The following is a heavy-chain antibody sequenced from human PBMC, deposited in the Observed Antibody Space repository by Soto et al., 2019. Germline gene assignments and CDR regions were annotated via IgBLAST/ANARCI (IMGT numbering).Heavy chain of an antibody. CDR1: GGSFTYYY. CDR3: ARAGDSSGYAQP. CDR2: ISHSGST. V-gene: IGHV4-34*01. D-gene: IGHD3-22*01. Sequence: QVQLQQWGAGLLKPSETLSLTCAVYGGSFTYYYLTWIRQPPGKGLEWIGEISHSGSTKYNPSLKIRVTISVDTSKNQFSLKVNSVNAADTAVYYCARAGDSSGYAQPWGQGTLVTVSS. J-gene: IGHJ5*02.